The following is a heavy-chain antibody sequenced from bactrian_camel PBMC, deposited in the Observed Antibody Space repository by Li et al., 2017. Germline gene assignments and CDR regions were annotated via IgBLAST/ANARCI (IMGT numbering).Heavy chain of an antibody. V-gene: IGHV3S68*01. CDR1: EDAFRRYC. Sequence: HVQLVESGGGTVQVGGSLRLSCQVSEDAFRRYCIGWFRQRPGLRREGVGSMDPDGNISYEEPVKGRATISKDNAKDTLYLQMNSLKIEDTAVYYCALGSSRQATMTARGKGTQVTVSS. CDR2: MDPDGNI. D-gene: IGHD3*01. J-gene: IGHJ4*01.